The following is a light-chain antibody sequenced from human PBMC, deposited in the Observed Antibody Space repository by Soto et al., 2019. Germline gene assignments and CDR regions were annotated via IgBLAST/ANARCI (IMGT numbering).Light chain of an antibody. CDR1: QSFSSY. V-gene: IGKV3-20*01. Sequence: EIVLTQSPGTLSLSPGERATLSCRASQSFSSYLAWYQQKPGQAPRLLIYAVSTRATGIPDRCSGSGSGTDLTLTIIRLEPEDFAVYYCQQYGSSPRTFGQGTKVDIK. CDR3: QQYGSSPRT. CDR2: AVS. J-gene: IGKJ1*01.